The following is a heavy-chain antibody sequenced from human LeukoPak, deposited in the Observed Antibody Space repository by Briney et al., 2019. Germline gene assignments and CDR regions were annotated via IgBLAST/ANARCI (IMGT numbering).Heavy chain of an antibody. CDR1: GFTFNYYV. D-gene: IGHD6-25*01. V-gene: IGHV3-30*18. CDR2: IPYDGSNR. CDR3: AKDGSIAAAGYFDS. Sequence: GRSLRLSCAASGFTFNYYVMHWVRQAPGKGLEWVSFIPYDGSNRYYADSVKGRFTISRDNSKNTLFLQMNSLRPEDTAVYYCAKDGSIAAAGYFDSWGLGTLVTVSS. J-gene: IGHJ4*02.